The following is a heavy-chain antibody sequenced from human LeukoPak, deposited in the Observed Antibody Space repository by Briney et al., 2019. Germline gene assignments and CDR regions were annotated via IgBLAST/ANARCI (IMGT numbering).Heavy chain of an antibody. CDR3: ARGPLEYCSGGTCYSGRNWFDP. J-gene: IGHJ5*02. CDR2: INPNSGDT. Sequence: ASVKVSCKASGYTFTNYAMNWVRQAPGQGLEWMGWINPNSGDTNYAQKFQGRVTMTRDTSISTVYMELRRLRYDDTAAYYCARGPLEYCSGGTCYSGRNWFDPWGQGTLVTVSS. V-gene: IGHV1-2*02. D-gene: IGHD2-15*01. CDR1: GYTFTNYA.